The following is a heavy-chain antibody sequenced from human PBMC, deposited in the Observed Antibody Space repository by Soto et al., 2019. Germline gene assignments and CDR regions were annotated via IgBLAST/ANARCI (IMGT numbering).Heavy chain of an antibody. V-gene: IGHV5-51*01. CDR1: GFNFATYW. CDR2: TYPSDSNT. J-gene: IGHJ4*01. D-gene: IGHD5-12*01. CDR3: ARRGSYSGYDVQGGFFDY. Sequence: PGESLKISCKASGFNFATYWIGWVRQMPGKGLEWMGITYPSDSNTRYSPSFQGQVTISADKSISTAYLQWSSLKASDTAMYYCARRGSYSGYDVQGGFFDYWGHGTLVTVSS.